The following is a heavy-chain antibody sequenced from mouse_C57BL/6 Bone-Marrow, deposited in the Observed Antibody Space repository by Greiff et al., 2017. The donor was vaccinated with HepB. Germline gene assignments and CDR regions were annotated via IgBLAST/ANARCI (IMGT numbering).Heavy chain of an antibody. CDR2: ISSGGDYI. CDR3: TRGVTGTGYAMDY. V-gene: IGHV5-9-1*02. Sequence: EVHLVESGEGLVKPGGSLKLSCAASGFTFSSYAMSWVRQTPEKRLEWVAYISSGGDYIYYADTVKGRFTISRDNARNTLYLQMSSLKSEDTAMYYCTRGVTGTGYAMDYWGQGTSVTVSS. CDR1: GFTFSSYA. D-gene: IGHD4-1*01. J-gene: IGHJ4*01.